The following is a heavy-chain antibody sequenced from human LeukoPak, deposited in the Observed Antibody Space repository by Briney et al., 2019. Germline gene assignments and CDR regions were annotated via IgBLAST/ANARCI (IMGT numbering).Heavy chain of an antibody. D-gene: IGHD6-13*01. CDR1: GGSISSYY. Sequence: PSETLSLTCTVSGGSISSYYWSWIRQPPGKGLEWIGYIYYSGSTNYNPSLKSRVTISVDTSKNQFSLKLSSVTAADTAVYYCATLAAADAFDYWGQGTLVTVSS. CDR3: ATLAAADAFDY. CDR2: IYYSGST. V-gene: IGHV4-59*01. J-gene: IGHJ4*02.